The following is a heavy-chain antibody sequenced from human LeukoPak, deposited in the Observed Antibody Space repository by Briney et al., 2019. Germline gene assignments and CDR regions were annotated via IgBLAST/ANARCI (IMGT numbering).Heavy chain of an antibody. J-gene: IGHJ6*03. V-gene: IGHV4-39*01. Sequence: PSETLSLTCTVSGGSISSSSYYWGWIRQPPGKGLEWIGSIYYSGSTYYNPSLKSRVTISVDTFKNQFSLKLSSVTAADTAVYYCARARGSYYYYYMDVWGKGTTVTVSS. CDR2: IYYSGST. CDR1: GGSISSSSYY. D-gene: IGHD5-12*01. CDR3: ARARGSYYYYYMDV.